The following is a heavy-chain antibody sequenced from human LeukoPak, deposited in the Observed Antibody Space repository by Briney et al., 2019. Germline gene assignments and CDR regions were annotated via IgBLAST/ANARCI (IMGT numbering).Heavy chain of an antibody. J-gene: IGHJ6*02. Sequence: GASVKVSCKASGYTFTSYYMHWVRQAPGQGLEWMGIINPSGGSTSYAQKFQGRVTMTRDTSTSTVYMELSSLRSEDTAVYYCARISPDLYYYYGMDVWGQGTTVTVSS. CDR3: ARISPDLYYYYGMDV. V-gene: IGHV1-46*01. CDR2: INPSGGST. CDR1: GYTFTSYY.